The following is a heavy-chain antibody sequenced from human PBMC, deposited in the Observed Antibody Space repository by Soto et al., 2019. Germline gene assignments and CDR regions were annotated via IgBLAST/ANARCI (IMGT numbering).Heavy chain of an antibody. J-gene: IGHJ6*02. V-gene: IGHV1-2*02. CDR3: ARRYYYDGSGPYGMDV. Sequence: GASVKVSCKTSGYTFVEFYMHWVRQAPGRGLEWVGWINPNSGVTHYTGNFQGRVTMTCDTSTRTAYMELTGLRFDDTAVYYCARRYYYDGSGPYGMDVWGQGTTVTVS. CDR2: INPNSGVT. CDR1: GYTFVEFY. D-gene: IGHD3-22*01.